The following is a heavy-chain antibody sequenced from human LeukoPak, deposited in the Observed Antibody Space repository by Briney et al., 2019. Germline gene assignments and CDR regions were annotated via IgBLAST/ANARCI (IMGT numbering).Heavy chain of an antibody. CDR1: GFTFSTHA. Sequence: PGWSLRLSCVVSGFTFSTHAMTWVRQAPGKGLERVSDISGPGGTTYYAASVKGRFTMYSDNSKHTLFLQMNSLRAEDTAVYYCARDPGVIPVHYMDVWGKGTTVIASS. D-gene: IGHD1-14*01. CDR2: ISGPGGTT. J-gene: IGHJ6*03. V-gene: IGHV3-23*01. CDR3: ARDPGVIPVHYMDV.